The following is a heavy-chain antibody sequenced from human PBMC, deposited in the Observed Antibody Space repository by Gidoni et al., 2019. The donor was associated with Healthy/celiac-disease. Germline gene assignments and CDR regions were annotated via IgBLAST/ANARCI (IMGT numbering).Heavy chain of an antibody. CDR1: GGSISSGGYY. V-gene: IGHV4-31*03. Sequence: QVQLQESGPGLVQPSQTLSLTCTVSGGSISSGGYYWSWIRQHPGKGLEWIGYIYYSGSTYYNPSLKSRVTISVDTSKNQFSLKLSSVTAADTAVYYCARGFGSSSLFDYWGQGTLVTVSS. J-gene: IGHJ4*02. D-gene: IGHD6-6*01. CDR2: IYYSGST. CDR3: ARGFGSSSLFDY.